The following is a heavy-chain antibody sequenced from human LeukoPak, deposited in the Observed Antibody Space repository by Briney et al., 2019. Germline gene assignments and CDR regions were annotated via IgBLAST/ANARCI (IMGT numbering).Heavy chain of an antibody. J-gene: IGHJ2*01. D-gene: IGHD2-15*01. Sequence: GASVKVSCKASGYTLASYYIHWVRQAPGQGLEWMGIMNPSGGGTNYAQTFQGRVTMTRETSTSTAYMELSSLRSEDTAVYYCARDRGGGYCSGSSCYSQWYFDLWGRGTLVTVPS. V-gene: IGHV1-46*01. CDR3: ARDRGGGYCSGSSCYSQWYFDL. CDR2: MNPSGGGT. CDR1: GYTLASYY.